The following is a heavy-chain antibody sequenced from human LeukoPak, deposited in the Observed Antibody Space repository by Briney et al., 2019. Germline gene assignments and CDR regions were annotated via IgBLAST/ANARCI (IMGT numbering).Heavy chain of an antibody. CDR2: IYYSGST. Sequence: SETLSLTCTVSGESISGSYWTWIRQPPGKGLEWIGYIYYSGSTNYNPSLKSRVTISVDTSKNQFSLKLSSVTAADTAVYYCARIPLYYDFWSGYSTYMDVWGKGTTVTVSS. CDR1: GESISGSY. D-gene: IGHD3-3*01. V-gene: IGHV4-59*12. J-gene: IGHJ6*03. CDR3: ARIPLYYDFWSGYSTYMDV.